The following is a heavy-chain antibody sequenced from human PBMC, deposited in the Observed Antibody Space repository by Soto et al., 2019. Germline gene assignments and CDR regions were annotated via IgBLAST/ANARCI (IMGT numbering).Heavy chain of an antibody. CDR1: GGSISSSNW. V-gene: IGHV4-4*02. CDR3: ARGDSGYDPLDY. CDR2: IYHSGST. Sequence: QVQLQESGPGLVKPSGTLSLTCAVSGGSISSSNWWSWVRQPPGKGLEWIGEIYHSGSTNYNPSLTSRVTISVDKSKNQFSLQLSSVTAADTAVYYCARGDSGYDPLDYWGQGTLVTVSS. D-gene: IGHD5-12*01. J-gene: IGHJ4*02.